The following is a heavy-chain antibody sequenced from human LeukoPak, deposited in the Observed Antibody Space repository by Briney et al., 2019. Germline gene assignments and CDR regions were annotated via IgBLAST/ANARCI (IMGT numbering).Heavy chain of an antibody. V-gene: IGHV1-69*05. D-gene: IGHD1-26*01. Sequence: GSSVKVSCKASGGTFSSYAISWVRQAPGQGLEWMGGIIPIFGTANYAQKFQGRVTITTDESTSTAYMELSSLRSEDTAVYYCARERIVGATPDAFDIWGQGTMVTVSS. CDR2: IIPIFGTA. CDR3: ARERIVGATPDAFDI. J-gene: IGHJ3*02. CDR1: GGTFSSYA.